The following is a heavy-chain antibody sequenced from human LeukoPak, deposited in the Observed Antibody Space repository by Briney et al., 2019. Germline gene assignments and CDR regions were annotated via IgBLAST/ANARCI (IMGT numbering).Heavy chain of an antibody. CDR2: IKTDGSST. V-gene: IGHV3-74*01. CDR3: AREILAPGKTHDY. Sequence: TGGSLRLSCAASGFTFSSYWMHWVRQVPGKGLMWVSRIKTDGSSTSYADSVKGRFTISRDNAKNTSFLQMSSLRAEDTAVYFCAREILAPGKTHDYWGQGTLVTVSS. CDR1: GFTFSSYW. J-gene: IGHJ4*02.